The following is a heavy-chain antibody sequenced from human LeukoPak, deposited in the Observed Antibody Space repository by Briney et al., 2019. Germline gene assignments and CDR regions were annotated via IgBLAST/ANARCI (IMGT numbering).Heavy chain of an antibody. D-gene: IGHD4-17*01. CDR3: ARDYGDLPARVPYFDY. J-gene: IGHJ4*02. CDR2: ISSSSSMI. Sequence: GGSLRLSCAASGXTFSSYSVNWVRQAPGKGLEWVSYISSSSSMIYYADSVKGRFTISRDNAKNSLYLQMKSLRDEDTAIYYCARDYGDLPARVPYFDYWGQGTLVTVSS. V-gene: IGHV3-48*02. CDR1: GXTFSSYS.